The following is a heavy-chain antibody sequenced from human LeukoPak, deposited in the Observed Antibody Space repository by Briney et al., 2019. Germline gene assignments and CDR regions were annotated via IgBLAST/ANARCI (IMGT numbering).Heavy chain of an antibody. D-gene: IGHD3-22*01. J-gene: IGHJ4*02. CDR1: GGTFSSYA. CDR2: IIPIFGTA. Sequence: ASVKVSCKASGGTFSSYAISWVRQAPGQGLEWMGGIIPIFGTANYAQKFQGRVTITADESMSTAYMELSSLRPEDTAVYYCASHYYDSSGYYYWANFDYWGQGTLVTVSS. CDR3: ASHYYDSSGYYYWANFDY. V-gene: IGHV1-69*13.